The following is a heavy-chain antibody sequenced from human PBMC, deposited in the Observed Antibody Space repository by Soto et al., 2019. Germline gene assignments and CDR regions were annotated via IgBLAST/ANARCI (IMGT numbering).Heavy chain of an antibody. CDR2: ISSDGSDK. CDR1: GFTFSSYG. CDR3: AKEPYDSTGFYYSFHH. D-gene: IGHD3-22*01. V-gene: IGHV3-30*18. Sequence: QVQLVESGGGVVQPGRSLRLSCAASGFTFSSYGMHWVRQAPGKGLEWVAVISSDGSDKNYADSVKGRFSISRDNSRNTLFLQINSLRPEDTAVFYCAKEPYDSTGFYYSFHHWGQGTLVTVSS. J-gene: IGHJ4*02.